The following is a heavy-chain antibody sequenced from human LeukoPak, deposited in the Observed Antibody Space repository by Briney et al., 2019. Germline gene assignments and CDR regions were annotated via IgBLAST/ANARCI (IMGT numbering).Heavy chain of an antibody. D-gene: IGHD1-26*01. CDR2: IIPIFGTA. V-gene: IGHV1-69*13. J-gene: IGHJ4*02. Sequence: ASVKVSCEASGGTFSTYAISWVRQAPGQGLEWMGGIIPIFGTANYAQKFQGRVTITADESTGTAYMQLSSLRSEDTAVYYCARDKSGSYYPRWVFDYWGQGTLVTVSS. CDR1: GGTFSTYA. CDR3: ARDKSGSYYPRWVFDY.